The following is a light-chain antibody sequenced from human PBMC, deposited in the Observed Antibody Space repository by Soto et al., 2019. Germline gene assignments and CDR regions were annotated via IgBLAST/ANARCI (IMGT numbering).Light chain of an antibody. CDR2: ATS. V-gene: IGKV3-15*01. Sequence: ELVMPQSPGTRSLSPWGRATLSCRASQRFSTNVAWYQQKPGQAPRLLIYATSTRATGVPARFSGSGSGTEFTLTISSLQSEDFAVYHCQQYYNWPLTFGGGTKVDI. CDR3: QQYYNWPLT. CDR1: QRFSTN. J-gene: IGKJ4*01.